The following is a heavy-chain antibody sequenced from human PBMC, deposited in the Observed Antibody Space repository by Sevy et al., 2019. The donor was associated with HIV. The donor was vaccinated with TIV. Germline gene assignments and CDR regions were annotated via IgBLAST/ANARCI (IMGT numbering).Heavy chain of an antibody. D-gene: IGHD3-22*01. V-gene: IGHV1-2*02. CDR3: ARMGDYFDTSGYYLLNY. Sequence: ASVKVSCKASGYTFTGYYVHWLRQAPGQGLEWMGWINPKTGGTYFAKKFQDRVTMTTGTSITTAYLELSGLRFDDTAVYYCARMGDYFDTSGYYLLNYWGQGTLVTVSS. J-gene: IGHJ4*02. CDR1: GYTFTGYY. CDR2: INPKTGGT.